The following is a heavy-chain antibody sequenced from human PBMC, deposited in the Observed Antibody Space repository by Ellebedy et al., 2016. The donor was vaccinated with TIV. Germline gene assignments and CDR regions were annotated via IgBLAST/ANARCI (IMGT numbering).Heavy chain of an antibody. V-gene: IGHV4-39*01. D-gene: IGHD1-26*01. J-gene: IGHJ6*02. CDR2: IYYSGST. Sequence: MPSETLSLTCTVSGGSISSSSHYWGWIRQPPGKGLEWFGSIYYSGSTYYKPSLKCRVTISGDTSKTQFSLKLRSVTAADTAVYYCAKVGASTFGYYYYGMDVWGQGTTVTVSS. CDR1: GGSISSSSHY. CDR3: AKVGASTFGYYYYGMDV.